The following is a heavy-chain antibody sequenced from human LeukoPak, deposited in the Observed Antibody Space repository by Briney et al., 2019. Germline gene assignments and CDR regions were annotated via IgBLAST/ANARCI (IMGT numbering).Heavy chain of an antibody. CDR3: ARTEAYCGSGGCYEGFDY. CDR2: ISSGSSYR. J-gene: IGHJ4*02. CDR1: GFTFNNYS. Sequence: GGSLRLSCAASGFTFNNYSMNWVRQAPGKGLEWVSCISSGSSYRNFADSVKGRFTISSDNAKNSLYLQMNSLRAEDTAVYYCARTEAYCGSGGCYEGFDYWGQGTLVTVSS. D-gene: IGHD2-21*01. V-gene: IGHV3-21*01.